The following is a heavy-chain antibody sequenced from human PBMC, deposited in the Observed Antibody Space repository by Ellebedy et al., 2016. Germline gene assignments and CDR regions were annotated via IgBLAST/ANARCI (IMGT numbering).Heavy chain of an antibody. V-gene: IGHV3-23*01. D-gene: IGHD6-19*01. CDR1: GFTFSSYA. Sequence: GGSLRLSXAASGFTFSSYAMSWVRQAPGKGLEWVSAISGSGGSTYYADSVKGRFTISRDNSKNTLYLQMNSLRAEDTAVYYCAKDQGGSGWYYFDYWGQGTLVTVSS. CDR2: ISGSGGST. CDR3: AKDQGGSGWYYFDY. J-gene: IGHJ4*02.